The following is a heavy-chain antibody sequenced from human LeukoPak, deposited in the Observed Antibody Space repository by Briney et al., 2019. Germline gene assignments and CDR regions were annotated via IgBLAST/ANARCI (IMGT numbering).Heavy chain of an antibody. Sequence: GESLKISCKGSGYNFISYWIGWVRQMPGKGLEWMGIIYPGDSDTRYSPSFQGQVTISADKSISTAYLQWSSLKASDTAMYYCARHRGWYSSDDAFDIWGQGTMVTVSS. J-gene: IGHJ3*02. D-gene: IGHD6-19*01. CDR2: IYPGDSDT. V-gene: IGHV5-51*01. CDR1: GYNFISYW. CDR3: ARHRGWYSSDDAFDI.